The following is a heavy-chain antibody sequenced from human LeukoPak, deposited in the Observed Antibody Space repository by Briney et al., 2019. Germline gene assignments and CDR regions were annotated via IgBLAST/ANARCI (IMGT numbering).Heavy chain of an antibody. J-gene: IGHJ4*02. CDR1: GFTFSSFW. V-gene: IGHV3-7*01. Sequence: GGSLRLSCAASGFTFSSFWMSWVRQAPGKGLEWVANIKQDGSEKYYVDSVKGRFTISRDNAKNSLYLQMNSLRAEDTAVYYCVVGGGSGSYYGGFDYWGQGTLVTVSS. D-gene: IGHD3-10*01. CDR2: IKQDGSEK. CDR3: VVGGGSGSYYGGFDY.